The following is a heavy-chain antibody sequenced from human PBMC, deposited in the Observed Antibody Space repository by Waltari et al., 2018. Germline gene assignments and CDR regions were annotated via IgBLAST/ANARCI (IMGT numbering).Heavy chain of an antibody. CDR2: IYHSGST. CDR3: ARRHYDFWSGYSGYFDY. CDR1: GYSISRGYY. Sequence: QVQLQESGPGLVKPSETLSLTCAVSGYSISRGYYWGWIRQPPGKGLEWIGSIYHSGSTYYNPSLKSRVTISVDTSKNQFSLKLSSVTAADTAVYYCARRHYDFWSGYSGYFDYWGQGTLVTVSS. J-gene: IGHJ4*02. V-gene: IGHV4-38-2*01. D-gene: IGHD3-3*01.